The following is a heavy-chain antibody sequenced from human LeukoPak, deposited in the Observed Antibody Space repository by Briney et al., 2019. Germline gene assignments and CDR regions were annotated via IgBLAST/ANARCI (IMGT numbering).Heavy chain of an antibody. CDR3: ARSGSGWFDY. V-gene: IGHV3-53*01. CDR1: GFTVSTNF. D-gene: IGHD6-19*01. Sequence: GGSLRLSCAASGFTVSTNFMSWLRQAPGKGREWVSVIYAGGNTYYSDSVKGPFTISRDNSKNTLYLQMNSLRAEDKAMYYCARSGSGWFDYWGQGPLVPVSS. J-gene: IGHJ4*02. CDR2: IYAGGNT.